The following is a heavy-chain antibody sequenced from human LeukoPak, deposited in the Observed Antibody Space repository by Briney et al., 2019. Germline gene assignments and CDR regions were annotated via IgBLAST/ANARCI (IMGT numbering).Heavy chain of an antibody. J-gene: IGHJ4*02. CDR3: ARVRLADERAWAY. D-gene: IGHD3-3*02. Sequence: RASVKVSCKASGYTFSDFHIHWVRQAPGQGLEYVGWITPKSGDTYSPQRFQGRVTMTRDASISTAYMELSSLRSDDTAVYFCARVRLADERAWAYWGQGTLVTVSS. CDR1: GYTFSDFH. V-gene: IGHV1-2*02. CDR2: ITPKSGDT.